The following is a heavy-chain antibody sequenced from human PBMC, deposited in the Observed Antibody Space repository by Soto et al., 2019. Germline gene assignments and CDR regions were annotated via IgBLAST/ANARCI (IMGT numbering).Heavy chain of an antibody. CDR1: GFTFSNAW. CDR3: TTRIQWELLYYGMVG. CDR2: IKSKTEGGTT. J-gene: IGHJ6*02. D-gene: IGHD1-26*01. V-gene: IGHV3-15*07. Sequence: PGGSLRLSCAASGFTFSNAWMNWVRQAPGKGLERAGSIKSKTEGGTTDYAANVKGRFTISRDDSKNTLYLQMNSLKTEDTAVYYFTTRIQWELLYYGMVGWGQGTTVIVSS.